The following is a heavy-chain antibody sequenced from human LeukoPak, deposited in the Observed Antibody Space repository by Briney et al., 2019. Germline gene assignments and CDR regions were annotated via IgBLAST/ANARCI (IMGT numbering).Heavy chain of an antibody. CDR2: ISAYNGNT. D-gene: IGHD2-2*01. Sequence: GASVKVSCKASGYTFTSYGISWVRQAPGQGLEWMGWISAYNGNTNYAQKLQGRVTMTTDTSTSTAYMELSSLRSEDTAVYYCASKGGGGYQLLFGWFDPRGQGTLVTVSS. CDR1: GYTFTSYG. CDR3: ASKGGGGYQLLFGWFDP. J-gene: IGHJ5*02. V-gene: IGHV1-18*01.